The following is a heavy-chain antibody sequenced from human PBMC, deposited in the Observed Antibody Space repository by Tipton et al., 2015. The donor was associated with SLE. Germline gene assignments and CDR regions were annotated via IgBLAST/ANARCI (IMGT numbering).Heavy chain of an antibody. CDR1: GGSISSGSYY. CDR3: ARDYSSGYFDY. Sequence: LRLSCTVSGGSISSGSYYWSWIRQPAGKGLEWIGHIYTSGRTNYNPSLKSRVTISVDTSKNQFSLKLSSVTAADTAVYYCARDYSSGYFDYWGQGTLVTVSS. CDR2: IYTSGRT. J-gene: IGHJ4*02. D-gene: IGHD6-19*01. V-gene: IGHV4-61*09.